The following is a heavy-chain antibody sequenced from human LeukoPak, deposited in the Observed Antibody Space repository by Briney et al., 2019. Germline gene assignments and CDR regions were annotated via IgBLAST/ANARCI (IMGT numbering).Heavy chain of an antibody. D-gene: IGHD6-19*01. V-gene: IGHV1-69*05. CDR3: AKTPIPGIAVAEDY. J-gene: IGHJ4*02. CDR1: GGTFSSYA. Sequence: SVKASCKASGGTFSSYAISWVRQAPGQGLEWMGRIIPIFGTANYAQKFQGRVTITTDESTSTAYMELSSLRSEDTAVYYCAKTPIPGIAVAEDYWGQGTLVTVSS. CDR2: IIPIFGTA.